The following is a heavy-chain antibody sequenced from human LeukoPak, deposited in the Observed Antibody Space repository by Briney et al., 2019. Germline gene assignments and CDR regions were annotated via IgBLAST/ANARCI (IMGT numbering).Heavy chain of an antibody. CDR3: ARGRQATVTTDAFDI. V-gene: IGHV4-59*01. Sequence: PSETLSLTCTVSGGPIGGSTGGWFRKPPGRGLEGFGYIYYSGRTNDNPSLKSRVTISVDTSKKQFSLKLRSVTAADTAVYYCARGRQATVTTDAFDIWGQGTMVTVSS. D-gene: IGHD4-17*01. J-gene: IGHJ3*02. CDR1: GGPIGGST. CDR2: IYYSGRT.